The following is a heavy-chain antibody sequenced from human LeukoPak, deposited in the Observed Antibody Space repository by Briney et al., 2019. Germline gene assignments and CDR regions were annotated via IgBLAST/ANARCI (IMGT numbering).Heavy chain of an antibody. D-gene: IGHD1-7*01. Sequence: GGSLRLSCATSGFTFSSYEVNWVRQAPGKGLEWVSYISSSGSTMYYADSVKGRFTISRDNAKNSLYLQMNSLRAEDTAVYYCARATTLDYWGQGTLVTVSS. CDR1: GFTFSSYE. CDR2: ISSSGSTM. V-gene: IGHV3-48*03. CDR3: ARATTLDY. J-gene: IGHJ4*02.